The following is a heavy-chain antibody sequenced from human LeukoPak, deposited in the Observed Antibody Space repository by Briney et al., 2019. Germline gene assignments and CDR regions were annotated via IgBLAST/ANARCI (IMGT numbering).Heavy chain of an antibody. CDR2: INPNSGGT. CDR3: ARDLGQYYDTSDNWFDP. CDR1: GYTFTGYY. V-gene: IGHV1-2*02. D-gene: IGHD3-22*01. Sequence: GASVKVSCKASGYTFTGYYMHWVRQAPGQGLEWMGWINPNSGGTNYAQKFQGRVTMTRDTSTSTAYMELRSLRSDDTAVYYCARDLGQYYDTSDNWFDPWGQGTLVTVSS. J-gene: IGHJ5*02.